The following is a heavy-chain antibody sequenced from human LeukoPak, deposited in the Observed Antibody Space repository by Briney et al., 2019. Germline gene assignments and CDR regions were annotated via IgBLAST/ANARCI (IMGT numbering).Heavy chain of an antibody. Sequence: GGSLRLSCAASGFTFSSYSMNWVRQAPGKGLEWVSSISSSSSYIYYADSVKGRFTISRDNAKNSLYLQMNSLRAEDTAVYYCARDLTIFGVVITLDYWGQGTLVTVSS. D-gene: IGHD3-3*01. J-gene: IGHJ4*02. V-gene: IGHV3-21*01. CDR2: ISSSSSYI. CDR1: GFTFSSYS. CDR3: ARDLTIFGVVITLDY.